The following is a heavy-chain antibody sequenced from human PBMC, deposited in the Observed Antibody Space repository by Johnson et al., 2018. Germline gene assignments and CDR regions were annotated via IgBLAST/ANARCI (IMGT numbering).Heavy chain of an antibody. J-gene: IGHJ3*02. V-gene: IGHV3-9*01. CDR1: GFTFDDYA. D-gene: IGHD1-7*01. CDR3: ATPYNWDYGWGDAFDI. Sequence: VQLVESGGGLVQPGRSLRLSCAASGFTFDDYAMHWVRQAPGKGLEWVSGISWNSGSIGYADSVKGRFTISRDNAKNSLYLQMNSLRAGDTALYYCATPYNWDYGWGDAFDIWGQGTMVTVSS. CDR2: ISWNSGSI.